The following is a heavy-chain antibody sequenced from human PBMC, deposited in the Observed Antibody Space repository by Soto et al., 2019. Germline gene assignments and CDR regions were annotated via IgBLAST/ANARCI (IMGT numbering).Heavy chain of an antibody. J-gene: IGHJ6*02. Sequence: GGSLRLSCSASGFTFSSYAMHWVRQAPGKGLEYVSAISSNGGSTYYADSVKGRFTISRDNSKNTLYLQMSSLRAEDTAVYYCVKAQTYYDILTGYSYYYYGMDVWGQGTTVTVSS. CDR3: VKAQTYYDILTGYSYYYYGMDV. D-gene: IGHD3-9*01. CDR1: GFTFSSYA. CDR2: ISSNGGST. V-gene: IGHV3-64D*08.